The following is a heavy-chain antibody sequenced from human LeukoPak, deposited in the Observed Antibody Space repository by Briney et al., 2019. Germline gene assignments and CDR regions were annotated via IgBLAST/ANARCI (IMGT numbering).Heavy chain of an antibody. CDR2: MNPNSGNT. CDR3: ARDSYYGDYANYFFDY. D-gene: IGHD4-17*01. J-gene: IGHJ4*02. V-gene: IGHV1-8*02. Sequence: ASVKVSCKASGYTFTSYDINWVRQATGQGLEWMGWMNPNSGNTGYAQKLQGRVTMTTDTSTSTAYMELRSLRSDDTAVYYCARDSYYGDYANYFFDYWGQGTLVTVSS. CDR1: GYTFTSYD.